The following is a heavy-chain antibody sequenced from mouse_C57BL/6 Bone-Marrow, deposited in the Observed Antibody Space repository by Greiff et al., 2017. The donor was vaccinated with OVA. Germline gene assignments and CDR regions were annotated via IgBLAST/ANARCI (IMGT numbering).Heavy chain of an antibody. CDR3: ARRAIYYDSAWFAY. D-gene: IGHD2-4*01. CDR2: INPNNGGT. Sequence: VQLQQSGPELVKPGASVKIPCKASGYTFTDYNMAWVQQSHGKSLEWIGDINPNNGGTFYHQKFKGKATLTVDKSSSTAYMELRSLTSEDTAVYYCARRAIYYDSAWFAYWGQGTLVTVSA. CDR1: GYTFTDYN. V-gene: IGHV1-18*01. J-gene: IGHJ3*01.